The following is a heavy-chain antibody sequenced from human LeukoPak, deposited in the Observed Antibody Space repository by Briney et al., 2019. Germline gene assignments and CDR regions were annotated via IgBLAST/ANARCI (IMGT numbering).Heavy chain of an antibody. CDR1: GYTFTSYD. CDR3: ARTQHLVLRSPLDP. Sequence: GASVKVSCKASGYTFTSYDIDWVRQATGQGLEWMGWMNPFSANTGYAQNFQGRITITRNTSISTAYMELSSLRSEDTAVYYCARTQHLVLRSPLDPWGQGTLVTVSS. CDR2: MNPFSANT. V-gene: IGHV1-8*01. D-gene: IGHD6-13*01. J-gene: IGHJ5*02.